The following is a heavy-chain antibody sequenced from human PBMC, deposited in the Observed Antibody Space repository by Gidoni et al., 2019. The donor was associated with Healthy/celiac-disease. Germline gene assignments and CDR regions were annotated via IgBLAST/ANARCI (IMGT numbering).Heavy chain of an antibody. CDR1: GFTFSRYA. D-gene: IGHD4-17*01. V-gene: IGHV3-23*01. CDR2: ISGSGGST. CDR3: AKDLDGDYDKYNWFDP. Sequence: EVQLLESGGGLVQPGGSLRLSCAASGFTFSRYAMSWVRQAPGKVLEWVSAISGSGGSTYYADSVKGRFTISRDNSKNTLYLQMNSLRAEDTAVYYCAKDLDGDYDKYNWFDPWGQGTLVTVSS. J-gene: IGHJ5*02.